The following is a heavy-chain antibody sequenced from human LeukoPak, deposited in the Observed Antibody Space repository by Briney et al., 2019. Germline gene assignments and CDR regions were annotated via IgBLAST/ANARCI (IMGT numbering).Heavy chain of an antibody. D-gene: IGHD1-26*01. J-gene: IGHJ4*02. CDR2: ISYDGSNK. CDR1: GFTFSSYG. Sequence: RPGGSLRLSCAASGFTFSSYGMHWVRQAPGKGLEWVAVISYDGSNKYYADSVKGRFTISRDNSKNTLYLQMNSLRAEDTAVYYCAKDSPKWKLLNQYFDYWGQGTLVTVSS. V-gene: IGHV3-30*18. CDR3: AKDSPKWKLLNQYFDY.